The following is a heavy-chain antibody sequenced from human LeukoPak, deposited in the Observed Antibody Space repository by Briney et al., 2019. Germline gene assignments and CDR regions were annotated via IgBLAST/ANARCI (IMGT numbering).Heavy chain of an antibody. V-gene: IGHV3-21*01. CDR2: ISSSSSYI. J-gene: IGHJ4*02. Sequence: GGSLRLSXAASGFTFSSYSMNWVRQAPGKGLEWVSSISSSSSYIDYADSVKGRFTISRDNAKNSLYLQMTSLRAEDKAVYYCARIEGSYYFDYWGQGTLVTVSS. CDR1: GFTFSSYS. CDR3: ARIEGSYYFDY. D-gene: IGHD1-26*01.